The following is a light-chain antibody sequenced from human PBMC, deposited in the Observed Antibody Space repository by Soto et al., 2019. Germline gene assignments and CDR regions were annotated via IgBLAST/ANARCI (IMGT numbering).Light chain of an antibody. CDR1: QDISNY. CDR2: DAS. J-gene: IGKJ1*01. CDR3: QQYDNLPRT. V-gene: IGKV1-33*01. Sequence: DIQLTQSPSSLSASVGDRVTITCQASQDISNYLNWYQQKPGKAPKLLIYDASNLETGVPSRFSGSGSGTDFTFTISSLQPEDIATYYCQQYDNLPRTFGQGTNVEIK.